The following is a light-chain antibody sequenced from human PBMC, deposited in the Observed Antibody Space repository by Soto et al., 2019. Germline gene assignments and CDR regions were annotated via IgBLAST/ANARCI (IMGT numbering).Light chain of an antibody. V-gene: IGKV1-39*01. Sequence: DIQMTQSPSSLSAFVGARVTITCRASQSIAGYLNWYQQIPGRAPKLLIYGASTLQSGVPSRCSGSGSGTDFTLTISSLPTEDFATDYGQQSYSSPYTFGQGTKLEIK. CDR1: QSIAGY. J-gene: IGKJ2*01. CDR3: QQSYSSPYT. CDR2: GAS.